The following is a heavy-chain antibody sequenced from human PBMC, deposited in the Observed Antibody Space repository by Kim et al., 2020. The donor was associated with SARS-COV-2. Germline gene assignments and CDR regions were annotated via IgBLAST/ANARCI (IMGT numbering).Heavy chain of an antibody. CDR3: AKGLYSGYSYYFDY. J-gene: IGHJ4*02. Sequence: GGSLRLSCAASGFAFGSYAMSWVRQGSGKGLEWVSAISGSGGDTYYTDSVRGRFTISRDNSKNTLYLQMDSLRAEDTALYYCAKGLYSGYSYYFDYWGQGTLVTVSS. D-gene: IGHD5-12*01. CDR1: GFAFGSYA. CDR2: ISGSGGDT. V-gene: IGHV3-23*01.